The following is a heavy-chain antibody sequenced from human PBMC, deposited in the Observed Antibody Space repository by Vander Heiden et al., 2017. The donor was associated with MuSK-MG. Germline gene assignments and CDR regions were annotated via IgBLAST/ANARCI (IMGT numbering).Heavy chain of an antibody. CDR3: ARLPGDSCSGGSNCPYYYYYYMDV. CDR1: GYSFTSYW. D-gene: IGHD2-15*01. J-gene: IGHJ6*03. V-gene: IGHV5-51*01. CDR2: IYPGDSDT. Sequence: EVQLVQSGAEVKKPGESLKISCKGSGYSFTSYWIGWVRQMPGKGLEWMGIIYPGDSDTRYSPSFQGQVTISADKSISTAYLQWSSLKASDTAMYYCARLPGDSCSGGSNCPYYYYYYMDVWGKGTTVTVSS.